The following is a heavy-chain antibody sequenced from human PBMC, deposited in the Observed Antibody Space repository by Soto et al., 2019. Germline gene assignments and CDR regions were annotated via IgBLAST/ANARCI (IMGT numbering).Heavy chain of an antibody. CDR2: ISSSSSTI. D-gene: IGHD6-13*01. CDR1: GFTFSSYG. CDR3: ASGGIAAAANYFDY. Sequence: GGSLRLSCAASGFTFSSYGMHWVRQAPGKGLEWVSYISSSSSTIYYADTVKGRFTISRDNAKNSLYLQMNSLRAEDTAVYYCASGGIAAAANYFDYWGQGTLVTVSS. J-gene: IGHJ4*02. V-gene: IGHV3-48*01.